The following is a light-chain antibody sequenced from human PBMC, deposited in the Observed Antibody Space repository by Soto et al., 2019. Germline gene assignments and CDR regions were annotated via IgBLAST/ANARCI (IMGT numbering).Light chain of an antibody. V-gene: IGKV1-39*01. CDR3: QQSYSTPV. J-gene: IGKJ2*01. CDR1: QRISSY. CDR2: AAS. Sequence: DLQMTQSPSSLSASVGDRVTITCRASQRISSYLNWYQQKPGKAPKLLIYAASSLQSGVPSRFSGSGSGTDFTLTISSLQPEDFATYYCQQSYSTPVFGQGTKLEIK.